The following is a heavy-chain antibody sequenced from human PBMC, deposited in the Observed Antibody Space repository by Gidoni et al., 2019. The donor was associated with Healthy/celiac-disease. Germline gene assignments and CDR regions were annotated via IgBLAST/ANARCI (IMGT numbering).Heavy chain of an antibody. Sequence: QVQLVESGGGVVQPGRSLRLSCAASGFTFSSYGMHWVRQAPGKGLEWGAVIWYDGSKKYYADSVKGRFTISRDNSKNTLYLQMNSLRAEDTAVYYCARGDYYDSSGYYPFDYWGQGTLVTVSS. CDR1: GFTFSSYG. D-gene: IGHD3-22*01. CDR3: ARGDYYDSSGYYPFDY. V-gene: IGHV3-33*01. J-gene: IGHJ4*02. CDR2: IWYDGSKK.